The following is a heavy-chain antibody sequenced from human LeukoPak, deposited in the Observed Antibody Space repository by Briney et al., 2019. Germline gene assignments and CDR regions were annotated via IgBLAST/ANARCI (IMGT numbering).Heavy chain of an antibody. J-gene: IGHJ4*02. V-gene: IGHV3-11*01. Sequence: GGSLRLSCAASGFTFGDYYMSWIRQAPGKGLEWVSYISSSGSTIYYADSVKGRFTISRDNAKNSLYLQMNSLRAEDTAVYYCARDWGYCSSTSCPLDYWGQGTLVTVSS. CDR2: ISSSGSTI. CDR3: ARDWGYCSSTSCPLDY. CDR1: GFTFGDYY. D-gene: IGHD2-2*01.